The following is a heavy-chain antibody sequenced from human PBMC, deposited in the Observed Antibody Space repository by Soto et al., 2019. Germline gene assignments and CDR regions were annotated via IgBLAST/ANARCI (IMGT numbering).Heavy chain of an antibody. D-gene: IGHD3-10*01. CDR2: ISSSSSYI. CDR1: GFTFSSYS. V-gene: IGHV3-21*01. Sequence: GGSLRLSCAASGFTFSSYSMNWVRQAPGKGLEWVSSISSSSSYIYYADSVKGRFTISRDNAKNSLYLQMNSLRAEDTAVYYCARDPLRDGSAPIYDYWGQGTLVTVSS. CDR3: ARDPLRDGSAPIYDY. J-gene: IGHJ4*02.